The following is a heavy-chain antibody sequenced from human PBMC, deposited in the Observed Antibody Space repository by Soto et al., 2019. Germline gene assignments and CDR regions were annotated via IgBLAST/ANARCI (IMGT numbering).Heavy chain of an antibody. J-gene: IGHJ4*02. V-gene: IGHV1-69*06. CDR1: GGTFSSFINYP. D-gene: IGHD3-3*01. Sequence: SVKVSCKSSGGTFSSFINYPINWVRQAPGQGLEWMGGIVPNVGTVDYAQKFRGKVTITADKSTGTAYMELSSLRSEDTALYYCARRDTSGFLRYFDNWGQGTKVTVYS. CDR3: ARRDTSGFLRYFDN. CDR2: IVPNVGTV.